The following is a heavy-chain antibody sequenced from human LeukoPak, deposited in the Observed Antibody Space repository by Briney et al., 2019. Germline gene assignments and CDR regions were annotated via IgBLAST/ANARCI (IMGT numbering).Heavy chain of an antibody. CDR2: INSDGRST. D-gene: IGHD3-22*01. J-gene: IGHJ4*02. Sequence: PGGSLRLSCAASGFTFSSHWMHWVRQAPGMGLVWVSRINSDGRSTTYADSVKGRFTISRDNAKNTLYVQMNSLRAEDTAVYYCVRAYDSSGYLPDYWGQGTLVTVSS. CDR3: VRAYDSSGYLPDY. V-gene: IGHV3-74*01. CDR1: GFTFSSHW.